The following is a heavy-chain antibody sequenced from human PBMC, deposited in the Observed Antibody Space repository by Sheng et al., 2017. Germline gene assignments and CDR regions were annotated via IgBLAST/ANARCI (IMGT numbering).Heavy chain of an antibody. CDR3: ARHGRARESRLRDGDSTSTPFDY. J-gene: IGHJ4*02. V-gene: IGHV4-34*01. CDR1: GGSFSGYY. Sequence: QVQLQQWGAGLLKPSETLSLTCAVYGGSFSGYYWSWIRQPPGKGLEWIGEINHSGSTNYNPSLKSRVTISVDTSKNQFSLKLSSVTAADTAVYYCARHGRARESRLRDGDSTSTPFDYWARERWSPSP. CDR2: INHSGST. D-gene: IGHD4-17*01.